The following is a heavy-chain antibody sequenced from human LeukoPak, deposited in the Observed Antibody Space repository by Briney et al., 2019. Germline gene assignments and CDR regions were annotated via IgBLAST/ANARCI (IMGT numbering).Heavy chain of an antibody. J-gene: IGHJ3*01. D-gene: IGHD1-1*01. Sequence: SGPTLVQPTQALTLTCNFSGFSLSTSGEAVGWIRQPPGKSLEWLALIYWNDDKRYSPSLKSRLTITKDTSKSQVVLTMTNMGPVDTATYFCAHRRLSLYTYTADVFDLWGQGTVVAVSS. CDR1: GFSLSTSGEA. CDR2: IYWNDDK. V-gene: IGHV2-5*01. CDR3: AHRRLSLYTYTADVFDL.